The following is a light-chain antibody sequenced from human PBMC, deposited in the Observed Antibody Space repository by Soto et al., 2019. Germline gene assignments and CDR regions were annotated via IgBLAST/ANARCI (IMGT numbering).Light chain of an antibody. CDR2: EVN. V-gene: IGLV2-8*01. J-gene: IGLJ2*01. CDR1: SSDVGGYNY. Sequence: QSALTQPPSASGSPGQSVTLSCTGTSSDVGGYNYVSWYQHHPGKAPKLMIYEVNKRPSGVPARFSGSKSGNTASLTVSGLQAEDEANYYCSSYAGSNNFVVFGGGTKVTVL. CDR3: SSYAGSNNFVV.